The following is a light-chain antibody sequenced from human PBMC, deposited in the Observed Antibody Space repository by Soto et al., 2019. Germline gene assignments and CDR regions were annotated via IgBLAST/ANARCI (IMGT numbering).Light chain of an antibody. CDR1: SSDVGGYNY. V-gene: IGLV2-11*01. CDR2: DVS. Sequence: QSVLTQPRSVSGSPGQSVTISCTGTSSDVGGYNYVSWYQQHPGKAPKLMIYDVSKRPAGVPDPFSRSKSGNTASLTISGLQAENEADSYCCSYACSYTNVFGTGTKLTVL. J-gene: IGLJ1*01. CDR3: CSYACSYTNV.